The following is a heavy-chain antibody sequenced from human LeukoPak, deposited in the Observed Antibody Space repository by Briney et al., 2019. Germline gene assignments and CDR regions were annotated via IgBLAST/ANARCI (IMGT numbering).Heavy chain of an antibody. D-gene: IGHD2-15*01. CDR1: GYTFINFA. V-gene: IGHV1-3*01. CDR3: ARGPRAAVDNY. CDR2: INAYNGKT. J-gene: IGHJ4*02. Sequence: ASVKVSCKASGYTFINFAINWGRQAPGQRPEWMGWINAYNGKTKYSQKFQDRVTITRDTSASTAYLELTSLTSEDTAVYYCARGPRAAVDNYWGQGSLVTVSS.